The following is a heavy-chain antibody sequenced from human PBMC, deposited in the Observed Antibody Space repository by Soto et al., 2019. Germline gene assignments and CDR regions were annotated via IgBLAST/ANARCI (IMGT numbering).Heavy chain of an antibody. CDR2: ISGSGGST. CDR3: AKTVDRLVVVTCFDY. V-gene: IGHV3-23*01. D-gene: IGHD3-22*01. J-gene: IGHJ4*02. Sequence: EVQLLESGGGLVQPGGSLRLSCAASGFTFSSYAMSWVRQAPGKGLEWVSAISGSGGSTYYADSVKGRFTISRDNSKNTLYLQINSLRAEDTAVYYCAKTVDRLVVVTCFDYWGQGTLVTVYS. CDR1: GFTFSSYA.